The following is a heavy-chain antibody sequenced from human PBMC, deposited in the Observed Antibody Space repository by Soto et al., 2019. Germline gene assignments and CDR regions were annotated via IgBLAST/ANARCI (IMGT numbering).Heavy chain of an antibody. V-gene: IGHV4-59*12. Sequence: SETLSLTCTVSGGSISSYYWSWIRQPPGKGLEWIGYIYHSGSTLYNPSLKSRVTISVDKSRNQFSLKLSSVTAADTAVYYCARDQLEGNWFDPWGQGTLVTVSS. CDR2: IYHSGST. CDR3: ARDQLEGNWFDP. J-gene: IGHJ5*02. CDR1: GGSISSYY. D-gene: IGHD1-1*01.